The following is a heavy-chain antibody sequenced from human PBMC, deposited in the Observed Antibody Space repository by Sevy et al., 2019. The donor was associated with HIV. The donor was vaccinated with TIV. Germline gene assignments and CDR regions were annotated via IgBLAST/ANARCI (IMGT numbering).Heavy chain of an antibody. V-gene: IGHV3-30-3*01. CDR2: ISYDGSNK. CDR1: GFTFSSYA. CDR3: ARGAIPIYYYDSSGYYHEYFQH. J-gene: IGHJ1*01. D-gene: IGHD3-22*01. Sequence: PRLSCAASGFTFSSYAMHWVRQAPGKGLEWVAVISYDGSNKYYADSVKGRFTIPRDNSKNTLYLQMNSLRAEDTAVYYCARGAIPIYYYDSSGYYHEYFQHWGQGTLVTVSS.